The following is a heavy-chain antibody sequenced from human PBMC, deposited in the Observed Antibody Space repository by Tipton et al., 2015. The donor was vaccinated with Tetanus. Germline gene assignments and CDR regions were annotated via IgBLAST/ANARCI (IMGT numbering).Heavy chain of an antibody. V-gene: IGHV4-30-4*01. CDR2: IYYSGTT. Sequence: TLSLTCTVSGGSIISADHYWSWIRQPPGKGLEWIGYIYYSGTTYYSPSPKSRVTISVDTSNNHFSLKLSSVTAADTAVYYCARATPSGSYFVRYYSMDVWGQGTTVVVSS. CDR3: ARATPSGSYFVRYYSMDV. CDR1: GGSIISADHY. D-gene: IGHD3-22*01. J-gene: IGHJ6*02.